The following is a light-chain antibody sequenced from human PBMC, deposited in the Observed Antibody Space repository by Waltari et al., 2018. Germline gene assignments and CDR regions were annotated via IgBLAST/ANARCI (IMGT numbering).Light chain of an antibody. Sequence: QSVLTQPPSVSAAPGQRVTISCSGGSSNIGNNYVSWYRQFPGTAPKLHIYEDNERPSGFPGRFSGSKSGTSATLDITGLQAGDEADYYCGTWDSSLSGAVFGGGTHLTVL. CDR3: GTWDSSLSGAV. V-gene: IGLV1-51*02. CDR2: EDN. CDR1: SSNIGNNY. J-gene: IGLJ7*01.